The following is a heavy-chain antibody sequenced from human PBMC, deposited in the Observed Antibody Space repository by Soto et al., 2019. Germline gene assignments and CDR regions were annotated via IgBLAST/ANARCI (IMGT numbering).Heavy chain of an antibody. CDR3: ARRVLGYFDWLLPDYYMDV. D-gene: IGHD3-9*01. CDR2: IYYSGST. V-gene: IGHV4-59*01. Sequence: QVQLQESGPGLVKPSETLSLTCTVSGGSISSYYWSWIRQPPGKGLEWIGYIYYSGSTNYNPSLNRRVTISVDTSKNQFSLKLSSVTAAETAVYYCARRVLGYFDWLLPDYYMDVWGKGTTVTVSS. J-gene: IGHJ6*03. CDR1: GGSISSYY.